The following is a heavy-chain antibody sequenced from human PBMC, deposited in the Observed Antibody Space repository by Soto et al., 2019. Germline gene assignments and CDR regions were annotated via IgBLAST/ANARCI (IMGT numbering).Heavy chain of an antibody. CDR3: AKVFGVLPTFSSYNWFDP. CDR1: GYTFTSYG. V-gene: IGHV1-18*01. J-gene: IGHJ5*02. CDR2: ISAYNGNT. Sequence: ASVKVSCKASGYTFTSYGISWVRQAPGQGLEWMGWISAYNGNTNYAQKLQGRVTMTTDTSTSTAYMELRSLRSDDTAVYYCAKVFGVLPTFSSYNWFDPRGQGTLVNVSS. D-gene: IGHD3-10*01.